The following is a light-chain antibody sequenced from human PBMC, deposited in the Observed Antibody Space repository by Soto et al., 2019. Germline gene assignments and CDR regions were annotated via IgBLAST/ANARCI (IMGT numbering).Light chain of an antibody. CDR3: QQYGSSQT. CDR1: QSVSSNY. Sequence: LTQFPGTLSLSPGDRATLSCGASQSVSSNYIAWYQQKPGQAPRLLIYGASTRATGIPDRFSGSGSGTDFTLTISRLEPEDFAVYYCQQYGSSQTFGQGTKVDI. J-gene: IGKJ1*01. CDR2: GAS. V-gene: IGKV3-20*01.